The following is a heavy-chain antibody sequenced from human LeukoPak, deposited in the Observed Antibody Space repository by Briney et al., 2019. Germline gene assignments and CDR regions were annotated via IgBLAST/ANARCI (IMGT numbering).Heavy chain of an antibody. CDR2: INHSGST. J-gene: IGHJ3*02. D-gene: IGHD3-10*01. Sequence: SETLSLTCAVYGGSFSGYYWSWIRQPPGKGLEWIGEINHSGSTNYNPSLKSRVTISVDTSKTQFSLKLSSVTAADTAVYYCARFKAYYYGSGSYYNDAFDIWGQGTMVTVSS. V-gene: IGHV4-34*01. CDR3: ARFKAYYYGSGSYYNDAFDI. CDR1: GGSFSGYY.